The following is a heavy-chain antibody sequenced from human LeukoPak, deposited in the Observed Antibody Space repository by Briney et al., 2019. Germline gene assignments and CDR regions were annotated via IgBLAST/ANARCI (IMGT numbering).Heavy chain of an antibody. J-gene: IGHJ4*02. Sequence: ASVKVSCKASGYTFTNYAIHWVRQAPGQRLEWMGWINGANGNTKYSQEFQGRVTITRDTSASTAYMELSSLRSEDMAVYYCARGYYDSSGYYDFDYWGQGTLVTVSS. CDR1: GYTFTNYA. D-gene: IGHD3-22*01. CDR2: INGANGNT. V-gene: IGHV1-3*03. CDR3: ARGYYDSSGYYDFDY.